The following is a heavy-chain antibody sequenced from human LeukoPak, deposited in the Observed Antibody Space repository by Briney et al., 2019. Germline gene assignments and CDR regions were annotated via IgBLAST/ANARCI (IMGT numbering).Heavy chain of an antibody. V-gene: IGHV4-4*07. CDR1: GGSISDYY. CDR3: ARPYYYDSRIDP. J-gene: IGHJ5*02. D-gene: IGHD3-22*01. CDR2: IYTSGSA. Sequence: PSETLSLTCTVSGGSISDYYWSWIRQPAGKGLEWIGRIYTSGSANYNPSLKTRVTMSVDTSKNQFSLRLSSVTAADTAVYYCARPYYYDSRIDPWGQGILVTVSS.